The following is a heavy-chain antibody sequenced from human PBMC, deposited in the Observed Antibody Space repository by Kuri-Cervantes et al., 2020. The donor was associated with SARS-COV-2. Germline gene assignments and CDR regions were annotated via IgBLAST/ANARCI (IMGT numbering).Heavy chain of an antibody. Sequence: SETLSLTCTVSRGSLISSDYYWAWVRQSPGKGLEWIGTIYYSQVTYHSPSLKTRVTISVDTSKNQFSLNLRSVTVADTGAYYCATHPKELRIVVVNWFDPWGPGTLVTVSS. CDR3: ATHPKELRIVVVNWFDP. V-gene: IGHV4-39*01. CDR1: RGSLISSDYY. J-gene: IGHJ5*02. CDR2: IYYSQVT. D-gene: IGHD3-22*01.